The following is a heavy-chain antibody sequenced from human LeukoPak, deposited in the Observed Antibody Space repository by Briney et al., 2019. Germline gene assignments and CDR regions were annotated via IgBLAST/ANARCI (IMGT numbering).Heavy chain of an antibody. D-gene: IGHD6-13*01. CDR1: GGSISIYY. V-gene: IGHV4-59*01. CDR2: IYYSGST. Sequence: PSETLSLTCTVSGGSISIYYWSWIRQPPGKGLEWIGYIYYSGSTNYNPPLKSRVTISVDTSKTQFSLKLSSVTAADTAVYYCARGILAAAVDYWGQGTLVTVSS. J-gene: IGHJ4*02. CDR3: ARGILAAAVDY.